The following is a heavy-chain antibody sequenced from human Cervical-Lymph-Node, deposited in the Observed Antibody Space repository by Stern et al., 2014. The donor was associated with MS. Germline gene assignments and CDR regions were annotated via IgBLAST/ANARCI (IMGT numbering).Heavy chain of an antibody. Sequence: QVQLVQSGAEVKKPGASVKVSCKASGYTFTSYGINWVRQAPGQGLEWMGWMNPYSGTTNHEKKFQGRVTTTTKTSIRTAYIEHSSLRSEDAAVYYCARDCKLRRFGSRGCFDPWGQGTLVTVSS. CDR2: MNPYSGTT. J-gene: IGHJ5*02. CDR3: ARDCKLRRFGSRGCFDP. CDR1: GYTFTSYG. V-gene: IGHV1-8*01. D-gene: IGHD3-10*01.